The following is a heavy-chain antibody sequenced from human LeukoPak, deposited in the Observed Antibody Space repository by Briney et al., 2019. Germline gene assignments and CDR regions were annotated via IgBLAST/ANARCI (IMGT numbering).Heavy chain of an antibody. D-gene: IGHD3-22*01. CDR3: AREVSEGFDF. CDR1: GFTCSGYS. CDR2: FGTRSTSI. J-gene: IGHJ4*02. Sequence: GGSLRLSCTASGFTCSGYSMNWIRQAPGKGLGWVSSFGTRSTSIYHAGSVKGRFAISRDNAKNSLYLQMNSLRAEDTALYYCAREVSEGFDFWGQGTLVTVSS. V-gene: IGHV3-21*01.